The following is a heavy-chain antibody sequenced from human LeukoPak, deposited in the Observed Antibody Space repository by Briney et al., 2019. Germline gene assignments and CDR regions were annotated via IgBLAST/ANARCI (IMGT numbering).Heavy chain of an antibody. Sequence: GSLRLSCAASGFTFSSYAMSWVRQAPGKGLEWVSAISGSGGSTYYADSVKGRFTISRDNSKNTLYLQMNSLRAEDTAVYYCAKDHYYYYYMDVWGKGTTVTVSS. V-gene: IGHV3-23*01. CDR2: ISGSGGST. CDR3: AKDHYYYYYMDV. CDR1: GFTFSSYA. J-gene: IGHJ6*03.